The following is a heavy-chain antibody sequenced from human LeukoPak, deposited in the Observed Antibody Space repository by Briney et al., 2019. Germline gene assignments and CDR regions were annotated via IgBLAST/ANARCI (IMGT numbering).Heavy chain of an antibody. CDR3: ARHEAGGWPAMHAFDI. D-gene: IGHD6-19*01. V-gene: IGHV4-61*05. Sequence: PSETLSLTCTVSGGSISSSSYYWSWIRQPPGKGLEWIGYIYYSGSTNYNPSLKSRVTISVDTSKNQFSLKLSSVTAADTAVYYCARHEAGGWPAMHAFDIWGQRTMVTVYS. J-gene: IGHJ3*02. CDR1: GGSISSSSYY. CDR2: IYYSGST.